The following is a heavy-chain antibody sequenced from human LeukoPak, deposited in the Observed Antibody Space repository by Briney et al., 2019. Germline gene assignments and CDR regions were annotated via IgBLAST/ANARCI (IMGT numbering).Heavy chain of an antibody. CDR3: ARVGKAVAGTKRDYHYYYYMDV. CDR2: IYTSGST. CDR1: GGSISSYY. D-gene: IGHD6-19*01. J-gene: IGHJ6*03. Sequence: SETLSLTCTVSGGSISSYYWSWIRPPAGKGLEWIGRIYTSGSTNYNPSLKSRVTMSVDTSKNQFSLKLSSVTAADTAVYYCARVGKAVAGTKRDYHYYYYMDVWGKGTTVTVSS. V-gene: IGHV4-4*07.